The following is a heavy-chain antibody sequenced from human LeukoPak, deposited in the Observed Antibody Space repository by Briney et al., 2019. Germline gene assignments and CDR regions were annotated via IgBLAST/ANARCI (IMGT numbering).Heavy chain of an antibody. D-gene: IGHD2-2*01. Sequence: GGSLRLSCAASGFTFSRYSMNWVRQAPGKGLEWVSSISSSSSFIYYADSVKGRFTISRDNAKNSLYLQMNSLRAEDTAVYYCARDPPLGSCSTISCPHLDYWGQGTLFTVSS. CDR1: GFTFSRYS. J-gene: IGHJ4*02. CDR2: ISSSSSFI. V-gene: IGHV3-21*01. CDR3: ARDPPLGSCSTISCPHLDY.